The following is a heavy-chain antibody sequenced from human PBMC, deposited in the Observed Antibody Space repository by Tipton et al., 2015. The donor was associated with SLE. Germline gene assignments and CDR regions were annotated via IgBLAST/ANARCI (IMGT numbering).Heavy chain of an antibody. CDR1: GGSISSGGDS. CDR3: ARVGEYIGP. V-gene: IGHV4-30-2*01. Sequence: TLSLTCAVSGGSISSGGDSWSWIRQPPGKGLEWIGYIYHSGSTYYNPSLKSRLTMSVQRSKNQFSLTVNSVTAADTAVYYCARVGEYIGPWSQGTLVTVSS. D-gene: IGHD6-6*01. J-gene: IGHJ5*02. CDR2: IYHSGST.